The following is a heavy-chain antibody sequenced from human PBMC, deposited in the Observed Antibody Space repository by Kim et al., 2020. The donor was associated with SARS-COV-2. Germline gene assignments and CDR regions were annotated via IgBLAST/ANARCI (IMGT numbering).Heavy chain of an antibody. Sequence: SETLSLTCAVYGGSFSGYYWSWIRQPPGKGLEWIGEINHSGSTNYNPSLKSRVTISVDTSKNQFSLKLSSVTAADTAVYYCARTNYDILTGYYNVYSGSYYRSPSDAFDIWGQGTMVTVSS. CDR2: INHSGST. V-gene: IGHV4-34*01. CDR1: GGSFSGYY. CDR3: ARTNYDILTGYYNVYSGSYYRSPSDAFDI. D-gene: IGHD3-9*01. J-gene: IGHJ3*02.